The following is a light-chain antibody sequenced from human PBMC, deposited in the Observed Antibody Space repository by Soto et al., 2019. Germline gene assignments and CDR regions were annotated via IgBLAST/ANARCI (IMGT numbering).Light chain of an antibody. J-gene: IGKJ5*01. Sequence: DIQMTQSPSSLSASVGDRVTITCRASQSIGNHLNWYQQKPGKAPNLLIYAASTLQSGAPSRFSGGGSGTDFTLTISSLQPEDFATLYCQQSDSTPLTFGQGTRLEIK. V-gene: IGKV1-39*01. CDR2: AAS. CDR3: QQSDSTPLT. CDR1: QSIGNH.